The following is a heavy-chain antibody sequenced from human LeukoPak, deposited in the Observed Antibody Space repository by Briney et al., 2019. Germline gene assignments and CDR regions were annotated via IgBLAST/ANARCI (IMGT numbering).Heavy chain of an antibody. CDR2: IYYSGST. V-gene: IGHV4-39*07. Sequence: SETLSLTCTVSGGSISSSSYYWGWIRQPPGKGLEWIGSIYYSGSTYYNPSLKSRVTISVDTSKNQFSLKLSSVTAADTAVYYCARDHRNSRGSRAFDIWGQGTMVTVSS. CDR1: GGSISSSSYY. D-gene: IGHD3-10*01. CDR3: ARDHRNSRGSRAFDI. J-gene: IGHJ3*02.